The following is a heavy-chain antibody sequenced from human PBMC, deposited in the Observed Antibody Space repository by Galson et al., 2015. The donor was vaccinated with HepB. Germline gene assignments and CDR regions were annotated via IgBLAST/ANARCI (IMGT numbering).Heavy chain of an antibody. V-gene: IGHV3-33*06. CDR1: GFTFSSYG. D-gene: IGHD5-18*01. CDR2: IWYDGSNK. CDR3: AKDHACYSYGLGWFDP. Sequence: SLRLSCAASGFTFSSYGMHWVRQAPGKGLEWVAVIWYDGSNKYYADSVKGRFTISRDNSKNTLYLQMNSLRAEDTAVYYRAKDHACYSYGLGWFDPWGQGALVTVSS. J-gene: IGHJ5*02.